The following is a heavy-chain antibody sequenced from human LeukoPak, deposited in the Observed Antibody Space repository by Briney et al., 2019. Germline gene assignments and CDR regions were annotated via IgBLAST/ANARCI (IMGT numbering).Heavy chain of an antibody. D-gene: IGHD1-20*01. J-gene: IGHJ3*02. Sequence: ASVKVSCKASGYTFTGYYMHWVRQAPGQGLEWMGIINPSGGSTSYAQKFQGRVTMTRDMSTSTVYMELSSLRSEDTAVYYCARAGITGHNAFDIWGQGTMVTVSS. CDR2: INPSGGST. CDR3: ARAGITGHNAFDI. CDR1: GYTFTGYY. V-gene: IGHV1-46*01.